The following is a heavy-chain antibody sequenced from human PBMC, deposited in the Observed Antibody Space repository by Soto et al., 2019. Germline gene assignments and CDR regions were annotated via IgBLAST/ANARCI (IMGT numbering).Heavy chain of an antibody. CDR2: IYPGDSDT. D-gene: IGHD3-9*01. CDR1: GYSFTSYW. J-gene: IGHJ5*02. Sequence: GESLKISCKGSGYSFTSYWIGWVRQMPGKGLEWMGIIYPGDSDTRYSPSFQGQVTISADKSISTAYLQWSSLKASDTAMYYCARLNYDILTGYPGGYNWFDPWGQGTLVTVSS. CDR3: ARLNYDILTGYPGGYNWFDP. V-gene: IGHV5-51*01.